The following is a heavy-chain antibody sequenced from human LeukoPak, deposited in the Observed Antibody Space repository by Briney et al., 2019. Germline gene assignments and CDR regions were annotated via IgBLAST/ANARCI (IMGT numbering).Heavy chain of an antibody. Sequence: GESLKISCKGSGYNFATNWIGWVRQMPGKGLEWMEMIYPGDSDTRYSPSFQGQVTISVDKSINTAYLQWSSLKASDTAMYFCARPTYSTNWDYWGQGTLVTVSS. D-gene: IGHD6-13*01. CDR3: ARPTYSTNWDY. CDR1: GYNFATNW. V-gene: IGHV5-51*01. CDR2: IYPGDSDT. J-gene: IGHJ4*02.